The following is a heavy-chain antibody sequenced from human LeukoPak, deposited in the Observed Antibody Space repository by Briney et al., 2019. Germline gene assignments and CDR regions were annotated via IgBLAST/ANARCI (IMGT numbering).Heavy chain of an antibody. Sequence: GGSLRLSCAASGFTFSSFGMTWVRQAPGKGLELVSAISGSGGRTYYTDSVKGRFTISRDNSKNTLYLQMNSLRAEDTAVYYCAKAGRGGAITMVRGVKGDYYYMDVWGKGTTV. J-gene: IGHJ6*03. CDR2: ISGSGGRT. D-gene: IGHD3-10*01. V-gene: IGHV3-23*01. CDR1: GFTFSSFG. CDR3: AKAGRGGAITMVRGVKGDYYYMDV.